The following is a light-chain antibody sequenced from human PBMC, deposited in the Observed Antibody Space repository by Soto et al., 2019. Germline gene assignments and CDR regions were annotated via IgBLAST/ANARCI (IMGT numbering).Light chain of an antibody. V-gene: IGLV1-44*01. CDR1: NSNIASNT. Sequence: QSVLTQPPAASETPGQTVSIPCSGSNSNIASNTVNWYQHLPGTAPKPLIYYNNQRPSGVPDRFSGSKSGTSASLAISGLQSEDESDYYCAAWDDTLKRYVFGTGTKVTVL. CDR3: AAWDDTLKRYV. J-gene: IGLJ1*01. CDR2: YNN.